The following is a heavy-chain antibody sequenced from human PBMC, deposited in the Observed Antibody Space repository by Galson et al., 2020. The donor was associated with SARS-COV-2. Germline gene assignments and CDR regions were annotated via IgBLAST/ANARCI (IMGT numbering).Heavy chain of an antibody. CDR1: GFSFSDNF. CDR3: ARRVYGALDI. CDR2: TTNKANSYIT. J-gene: IGHJ3*02. V-gene: IGHV3-72*01. Sequence: GESLKISCAVSGFSFSDNFMDWVRQAPGKGLEWVGRTTNKANSYITDYAASVKGRFTISRDDSKNSLYLQMNSLKTEDTAVYYCARRVYGALDIWGQGTTVTVSS. D-gene: IGHD2-8*01.